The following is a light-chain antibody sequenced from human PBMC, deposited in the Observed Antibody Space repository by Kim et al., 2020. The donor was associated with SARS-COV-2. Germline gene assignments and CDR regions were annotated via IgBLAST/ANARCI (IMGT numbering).Light chain of an antibody. J-gene: IGKJ1*01. V-gene: IGKV3-20*01. CDR1: QSFSSSY. CDR3: QQYGNSPHT. CDR2: GAS. Sequence: APGERATLSGRASQSFSSSYLAWYQQKPGQAPRLLIYGASSRATGVPDRFSGSGSGTDFTLTITRLEPEDFAVYYCQQYGNSPHTFGQGTKVDIK.